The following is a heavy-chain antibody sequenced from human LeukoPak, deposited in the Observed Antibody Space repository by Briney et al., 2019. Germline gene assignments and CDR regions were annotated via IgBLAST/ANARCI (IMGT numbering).Heavy chain of an antibody. Sequence: GGSLRLSCEASGFTFSTYAVSWVRQPPGKGLQWVSGISGSDSGTYYTDSVKGRFTISRDNSKNTVYLEIDNLRAEDTAVYYCAKCMSGTGVCLNFDSWGQGILVTASS. J-gene: IGHJ4*02. D-gene: IGHD2-8*02. CDR2: ISGSDSGT. CDR3: AKCMSGTGVCLNFDS. CDR1: GFTFSTYA. V-gene: IGHV3-23*01.